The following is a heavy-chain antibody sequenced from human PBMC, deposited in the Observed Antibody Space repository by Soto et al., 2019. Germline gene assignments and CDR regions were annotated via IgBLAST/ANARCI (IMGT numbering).Heavy chain of an antibody. V-gene: IGHV1-18*01. J-gene: IGHJ4*02. CDR2: ISAYNGNT. D-gene: IGHD3-9*01. CDR3: ARDLTPGLLDH. CDR1: GYTFTSYG. Sequence: QVQLVQSGAEVKKPRASVKVSCKASGYTFTSYGISGVRQAPGQGLEWMGWISAYNGNTNHAQKLQGRVTMTPDTSPSTASLEPRRLSSDDTALYYCARDLTPGLLDHWGQGTLVTVSS.